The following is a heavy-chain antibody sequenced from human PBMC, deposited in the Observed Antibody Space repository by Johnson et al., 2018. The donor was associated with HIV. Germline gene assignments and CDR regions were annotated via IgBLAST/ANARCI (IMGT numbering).Heavy chain of an antibody. CDR1: GFSFGTYA. J-gene: IGHJ3*02. CDR2: ISHDGYNE. D-gene: IGHD1-26*01. CDR3: AKDPVGATWAFDI. V-gene: IGHV3-30*18. Sequence: QVQLVESGGGVVQPGRSLRLSCAASGFSFGTYAMHWVRQAPGKGLEWVAVISHDGYNEDYGDSVKGRFTISRDNSKNTLYLQMNSLRAEDTAVYYCAKDPVGATWAFDIWGQGTMVTVSS.